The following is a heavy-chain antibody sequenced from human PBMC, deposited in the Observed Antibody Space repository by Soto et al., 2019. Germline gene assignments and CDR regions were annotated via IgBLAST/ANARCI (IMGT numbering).Heavy chain of an antibody. Sequence: PXETLSLTCTFSVGSISSYYWSCIRQPPGKGLEWIGYIYYSGSTNYNPSLKSRVTISVDTSKNQFSLKLSSVTAADTAVYYCARGANFEYWGQGTLFTVSS. CDR2: IYYSGST. D-gene: IGHD2-15*01. CDR1: VGSISSYY. J-gene: IGHJ4*02. V-gene: IGHV4-59*01. CDR3: ARGANFEY.